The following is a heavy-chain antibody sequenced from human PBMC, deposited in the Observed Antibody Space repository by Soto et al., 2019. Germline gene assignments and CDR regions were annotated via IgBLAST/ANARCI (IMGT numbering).Heavy chain of an antibody. CDR1: GYTFTSYD. J-gene: IGHJ4*02. V-gene: IGHV1-8*01. CDR2: MKPNSGNT. Sequence: QVQLVQSGAEVKKPGASVKVSCKASGYTFTSYDINWVRQATGKGLEWMGWMKPNSGNTGYAQKFQGGVTMTRNTSITTASMAISSLISEDTAMYFCVREKVGAVDFWCQGNVVSVSS. D-gene: IGHD1-26*01. CDR3: VREKVGAVDF.